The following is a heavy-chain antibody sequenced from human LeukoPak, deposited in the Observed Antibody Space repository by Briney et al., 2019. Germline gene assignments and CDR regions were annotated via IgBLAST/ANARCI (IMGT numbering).Heavy chain of an antibody. Sequence: GGSLRLSCAASGFTFSSYWMHWVRQAPGKGLVWVSHINSDGSSTTYADSVKGRFTISRDNAKNTLYLQMNGLRAEDTAVYYCARDPDRDGYSFFDYWGQGTLDTVSS. CDR3: ARDPDRDGYSFFDY. V-gene: IGHV3-74*01. CDR1: GFTFSSYW. D-gene: IGHD5-24*01. J-gene: IGHJ4*02. CDR2: INSDGSST.